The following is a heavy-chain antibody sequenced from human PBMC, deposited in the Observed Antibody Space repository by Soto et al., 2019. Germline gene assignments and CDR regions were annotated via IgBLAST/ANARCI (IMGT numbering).Heavy chain of an antibody. D-gene: IGHD4-4*01. V-gene: IGHV3-23*01. CDR1: GFTFSTYP. CDR3: VKPPVITASYYYYDMDV. J-gene: IGHJ6*02. CDR2: ISGSGNST. Sequence: PGGSLRLSCAASGFTFSTYPMSWVRQAPGKGLEWVSGISGSGNSTYYTDYVKGRFTNSRDNSKNTVFLKMNSLRDKDTAFYYCVKPPVITASYYYYDMDVGGQGTTVTVSS.